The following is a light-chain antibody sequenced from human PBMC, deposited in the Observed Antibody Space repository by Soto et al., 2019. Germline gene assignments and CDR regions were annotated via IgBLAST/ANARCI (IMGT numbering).Light chain of an antibody. CDR2: LNSDGSH. J-gene: IGLJ1*01. CDR1: SGHSSYA. V-gene: IGLV4-69*01. CDR3: QTWGTGIHV. Sequence: QAVVTQSPSASASLGASVKLTCTLSSGHSSYAIAWHQQQPEKGPRYLMKLNSDGSHSKGDGIPDRFSGSSSGAERYLTISSRQSEDEADYYCQTWGTGIHVFGTGTKVTVL.